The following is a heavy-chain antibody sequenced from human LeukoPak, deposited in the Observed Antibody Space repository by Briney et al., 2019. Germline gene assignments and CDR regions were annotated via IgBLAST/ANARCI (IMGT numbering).Heavy chain of an antibody. CDR3: ARWFYDSSGYYSTFDY. V-gene: IGHV4-59*01. J-gene: IGHJ4*02. CDR1: GGSISSYY. CDR2: IYYSGST. D-gene: IGHD3-22*01. Sequence: KPSETLSLTCTVSGGSISSYYWSWIRQPPGKGLEWIGYIYYSGSTSYNPSLKSRVTISVDTSKKQFSLNLSSVTAADTAVYYCARWFYDSSGYYSTFDYWGQGTLVTVSS.